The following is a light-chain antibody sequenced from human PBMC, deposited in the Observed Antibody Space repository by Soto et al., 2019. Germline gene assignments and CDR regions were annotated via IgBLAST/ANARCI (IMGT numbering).Light chain of an antibody. CDR2: DAS. V-gene: IGKV3-11*01. CDR1: QSVSSY. CDR3: QQRSSWPPT. Sequence: EIVLTQSPATLSFSPGERATISCRASQSVSSYLAWYQQKPGQAPRLLICDASNMASGIPARFSGSGSATDFTLTISSLEPEDFAVYYCQQRSSWPPTFGQGTKVEIK. J-gene: IGKJ1*01.